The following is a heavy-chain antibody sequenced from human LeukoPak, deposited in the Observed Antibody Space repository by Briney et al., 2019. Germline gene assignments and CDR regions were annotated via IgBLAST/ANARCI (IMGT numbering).Heavy chain of an antibody. CDR3: ARDHKGYCSGGSCYSASPYYYYYGMDV. Sequence: ASVKVSCKASGYTFTSYGISWVRQAPGQGLEWMGWISAYNGNTNYAQKLQGRVTMTTDTSTSTAYMELRSLRSDDTAVYYCARDHKGYCSGGSCYSASPYYYYYGMDVWGQGTTVTVSS. CDR1: GYTFTSYG. V-gene: IGHV1-18*01. D-gene: IGHD2-15*01. CDR2: ISAYNGNT. J-gene: IGHJ6*02.